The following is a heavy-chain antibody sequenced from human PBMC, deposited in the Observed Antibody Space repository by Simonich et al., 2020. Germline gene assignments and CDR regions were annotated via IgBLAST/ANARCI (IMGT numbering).Heavy chain of an antibody. CDR2: IYHRGST. CDR3: ARVGYSNYYYYGMDV. V-gene: IGHV4-38-2*01. Sequence: QVQLQESGPGLVKPSETLSLTCAVSGYSISSGYYWGWVRQPPGKGLAWIGSIYHRGSTYSNPSLKSRGTISVDTSKNQFSLKLSSVTAADTAVYYCARVGYSNYYYYGMDVWGQGTTVTVSS. J-gene: IGHJ6*02. CDR1: GYSISSGYY. D-gene: IGHD6-13*01.